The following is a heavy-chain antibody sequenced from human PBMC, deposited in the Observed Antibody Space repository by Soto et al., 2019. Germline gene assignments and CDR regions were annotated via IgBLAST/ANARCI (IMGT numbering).Heavy chain of an antibody. V-gene: IGHV3-21*01. D-gene: IGHD3-10*01. Sequence: GGSLRLSCAASGFTFSSYNMNWVRQAPGKGLEWVSSIGISSSYIYYADSVKGRFIISRDNAKNSLYLQMNSLRAEDTAVYYCTSTMAGAFDIWGQGTMVTVSS. CDR3: TSTMAGAFDI. J-gene: IGHJ3*02. CDR1: GFTFSSYN. CDR2: IGISSSYI.